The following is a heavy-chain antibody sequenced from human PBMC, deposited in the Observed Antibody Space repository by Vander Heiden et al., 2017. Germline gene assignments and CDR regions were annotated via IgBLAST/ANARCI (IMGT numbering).Heavy chain of an antibody. J-gene: IGHJ4*02. V-gene: IGHV4-34*01. D-gene: IGHD2-15*01. CDR1: GGSFSGYY. Sequence: QVQLQQWGAGLLKPSETLSLTCAVYGGSFSGYYWSWIRQPPGKGLEWIGEINHSGSTNYNPSLKSRVTISVDTSKNQFSLKLSSVTAADTAVYYCATGVVVAATGYWGQGTLVTVSS. CDR3: ATGVVVAATGY. CDR2: INHSGST.